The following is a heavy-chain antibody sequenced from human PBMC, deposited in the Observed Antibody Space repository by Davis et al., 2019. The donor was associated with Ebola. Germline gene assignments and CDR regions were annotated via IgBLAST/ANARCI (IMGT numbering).Heavy chain of an antibody. J-gene: IGHJ6*02. V-gene: IGHV5-51*01. CDR2: IYPGDSDT. CDR3: AKLGMEYYFYIMDV. Sequence: GESLKISCKGSGYSSTSYWIGWVRQMPGKGLEWVGIIYPGDSDTRYNPSFQGQVTISPDKSISTAFLEWSSLQAADTAIYYCAKLGMEYYFYIMDVWGQGTTVTVSS. CDR1: GYSSTSYW. D-gene: IGHD1-1*01.